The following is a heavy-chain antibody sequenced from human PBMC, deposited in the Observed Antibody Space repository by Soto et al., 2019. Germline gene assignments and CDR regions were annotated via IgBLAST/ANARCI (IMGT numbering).Heavy chain of an antibody. J-gene: IGHJ3*02. CDR3: AKDGRRGYDAFDI. CDR1: GFTFSSYA. D-gene: IGHD1-26*01. CDR2: ISGSGGST. V-gene: IGHV3-23*01. Sequence: GGSLRLSCAASGFTFSSYAMSWVRQAPGKGLEWISAISGSGGSTYYADSVKGRFTISRDNSKNTLYLQMSSLRGEDTAVYYCAKDGRRGYDAFDIWGQGTMVTVSS.